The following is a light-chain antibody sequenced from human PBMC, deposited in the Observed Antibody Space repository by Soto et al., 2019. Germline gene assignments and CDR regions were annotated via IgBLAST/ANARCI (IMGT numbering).Light chain of an antibody. CDR2: GAS. V-gene: IGKV3-15*01. CDR3: QQYNNWPLT. CDR1: ESVSSN. Sequence: ELVMTQSPATLSVSPGARATLSCRASESVSSNLAWYQQKPGQAPRLLIYGASTRATGIPARFGGSGSGTEFTLTISSLQSEEFAVYYCQQYNNWPLTFGQGTKVDNK. J-gene: IGKJ1*01.